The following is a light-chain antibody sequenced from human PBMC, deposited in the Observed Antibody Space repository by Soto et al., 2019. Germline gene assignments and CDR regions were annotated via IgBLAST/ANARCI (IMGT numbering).Light chain of an antibody. Sequence: AIQWTQSPSSLSASVGDRVTITCRARQGISSALAWYQHKPGRAPRLLIYDASSLQSGVSSRFSGSGSGTDFTLTISSLQPEDFATYYCQQFQSYALTFGGGTKLEIK. CDR3: QQFQSYALT. J-gene: IGKJ4*01. CDR1: QGISSA. V-gene: IGKV1-13*02. CDR2: DAS.